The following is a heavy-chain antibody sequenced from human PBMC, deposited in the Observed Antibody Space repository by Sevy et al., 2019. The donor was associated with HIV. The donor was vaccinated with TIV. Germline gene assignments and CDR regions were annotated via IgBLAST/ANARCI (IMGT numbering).Heavy chain of an antibody. V-gene: IGHV1-18*04. CDR2: ISAYNGNT. CDR3: ARDGDDYYGSGSVDY. J-gene: IGHJ4*02. Sequence: ASVKVSCKASGYTFTSYGISWVRQAPGQGLEWMGWISAYNGNTNYAQKLQGRVTMTTNTSTSTAYMELRSLRSDDTAVYYCARDGDDYYGSGSVDYWGQGTPVTVSS. D-gene: IGHD3-10*01. CDR1: GYTFTSYG.